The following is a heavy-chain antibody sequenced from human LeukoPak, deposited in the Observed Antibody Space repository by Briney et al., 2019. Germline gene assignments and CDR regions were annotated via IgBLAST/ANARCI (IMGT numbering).Heavy chain of an antibody. V-gene: IGHV3-64D*09. CDR2: ISSNGGST. CDR3: VKLAAPGAIWYFDL. J-gene: IGHJ2*01. CDR1: GFTFSTYA. Sequence: GGSLRLSCSASGFTFSTYAMHWVRQAPGKGLKDVSAISSNGGSTYYADSVKGRFTISRDNSENTLYLQMSSLRTEDSAIYYCVKLAAPGAIWYFDLWGRGTLVTVSS. D-gene: IGHD3-10*01.